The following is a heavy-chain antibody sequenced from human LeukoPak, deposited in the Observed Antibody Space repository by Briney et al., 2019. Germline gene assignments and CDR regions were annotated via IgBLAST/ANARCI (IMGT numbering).Heavy chain of an antibody. CDR2: ISGYNGNT. V-gene: IGHV1-18*01. J-gene: IGHJ6*03. Sequence: GASVKVSCMASGYIFTGYGISWVRQAPGQGLEWMGWISGYNGNTNYAQKLQGRVTMTTDTSTSTAYMELRSLRSDDTAVYYCARSDSSAHFYYYYMDVWGKGTTVTVSS. CDR1: GYIFTGYG. D-gene: IGHD3-22*01. CDR3: ARSDSSAHFYYYYMDV.